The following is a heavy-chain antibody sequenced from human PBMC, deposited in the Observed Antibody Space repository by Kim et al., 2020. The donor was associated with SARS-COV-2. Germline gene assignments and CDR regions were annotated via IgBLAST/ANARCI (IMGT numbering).Heavy chain of an antibody. V-gene: IGHV6-1*01. CDR2: WLE. J-gene: IGHJ4*02. D-gene: IGHD3-16*02. Sequence: WLEDYQVSVKGRITISPDTSKNPFSLHLNSVTPEDTAIYYCARQTYRTVDYWGQGTLVTVSS. CDR3: ARQTYRTVDY.